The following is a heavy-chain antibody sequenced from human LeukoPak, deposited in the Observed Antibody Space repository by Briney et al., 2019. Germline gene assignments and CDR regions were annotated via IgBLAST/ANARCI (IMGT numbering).Heavy chain of an antibody. V-gene: IGHV3-74*01. CDR1: GFTFSIYW. Sequence: PGGSLRLFCAASGFTFSIYWMHWVRQAPGKGLVWLSRINSDGSRTSYADSVKGRFTISRDNAKNTLYLQMNSLRDEHTAVYYCARDLGRSLWYGELSWFDPWGQGTLVTVSS. J-gene: IGHJ5*02. CDR2: INSDGSRT. CDR3: ARDLGRSLWYGELSWFDP. D-gene: IGHD3-10*01.